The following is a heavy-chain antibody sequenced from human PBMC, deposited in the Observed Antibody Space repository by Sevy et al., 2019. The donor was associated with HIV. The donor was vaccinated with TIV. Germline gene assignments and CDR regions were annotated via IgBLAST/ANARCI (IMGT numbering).Heavy chain of an antibody. J-gene: IGHJ4*02. CDR2: LSFGCGKI. V-gene: IGHV3-23*01. CDR1: GFNFSIYS. D-gene: IGHD2-8*01. Sequence: GGSLRLSCAVSGFNFSIYSMSWVRQAPGKGLEWVSTLSFGCGKINYADSVKGRFIISRDDSKNTLYLQMNSLRAEVMAVYFCAREGCTRPHDYWGQGTLVTVSS. CDR3: AREGCTRPHDY.